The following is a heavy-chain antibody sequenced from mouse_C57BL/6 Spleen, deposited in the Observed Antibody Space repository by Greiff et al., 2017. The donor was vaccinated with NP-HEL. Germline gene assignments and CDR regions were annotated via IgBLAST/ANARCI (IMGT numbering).Heavy chain of an antibody. CDR3: ARAAQATH. V-gene: IGHV1-9*01. Sequence: VKLMESGAELMKPGASVKLSCKATGYTFTGYWIEWVKQRPGHGFEWIGEILPGSGSTNYNEKFKGKATLTADKSSSTAYMQLSSLTSEDSAVYFCARAAQATHWGQGTLVTVSA. CDR1: GYTFTGYW. J-gene: IGHJ3*01. CDR2: ILPGSGST. D-gene: IGHD3-2*02.